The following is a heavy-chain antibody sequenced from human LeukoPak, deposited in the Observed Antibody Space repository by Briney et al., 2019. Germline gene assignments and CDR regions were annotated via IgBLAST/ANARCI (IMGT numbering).Heavy chain of an antibody. J-gene: IGHJ5*02. CDR3: ARHCSSTSCYLGGFDP. V-gene: IGHV4-4*07. D-gene: IGHD2-2*01. CDR1: GGSISYY. CDR2: IYTSGST. Sequence: PSETLSLTCTVSGGSISYYWSWIRQPAGKGLEWIGRIYTSGSTNYNPSLKSRVTISGDTSKNQFSLRLSSVTAADTAVYYCARHCSSTSCYLGGFDPWGQGTLVTVSS.